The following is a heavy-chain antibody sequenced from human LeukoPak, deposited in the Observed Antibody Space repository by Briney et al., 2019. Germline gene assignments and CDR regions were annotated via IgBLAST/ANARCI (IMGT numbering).Heavy chain of an antibody. CDR3: ARKGGYTYGLVNWFDP. J-gene: IGHJ5*02. CDR2: ISSSGSTI. CDR1: GFTFSSYE. Sequence: GGSLRLSCAASGFTFSSYEMNWVRQAPGKGLEWVSYISSSGSTIYYADSVKGRFTISRDNAKNSLYLQMNSLRAEDTAVYYRARKGGYTYGLVNWFDPWGQGTLVTVSS. V-gene: IGHV3-48*03. D-gene: IGHD5-18*01.